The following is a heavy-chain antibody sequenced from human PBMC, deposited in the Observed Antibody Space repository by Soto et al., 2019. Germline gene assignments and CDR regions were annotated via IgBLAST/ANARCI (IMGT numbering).Heavy chain of an antibody. D-gene: IGHD3-16*01. CDR3: VMVDNYVTPTPQDV. CDR2: ISPYTGNT. CDR1: GYIFVNYG. J-gene: IGHJ6*02. V-gene: IGHV1-18*01. Sequence: QVQLVQSGDEVKKPGASVKVSCKASGYIFVNYGIAWVRQAPGQGLEWMGWISPYTGNTHSATKIQGRLTMSTDTSTSTAYMDLGSLTSDDTAVYFCVMVDNYVTPTPQDVWGQGTTVTVSS.